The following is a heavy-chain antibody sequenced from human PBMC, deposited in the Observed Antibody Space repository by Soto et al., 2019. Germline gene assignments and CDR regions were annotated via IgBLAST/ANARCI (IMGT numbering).Heavy chain of an antibody. CDR1: GYTFTSYG. J-gene: IGHJ4*02. CDR3: ARTGHSGSYDF. Sequence: GASVKVSCKASGYTFTSYGISWVRQAPGQGLEWMGWISAYNGNTNYAQKLQGRVTMTRDTSASTVYLGLSSLSSEDTASYYCARTGHSGSYDFWGQGTLVTVSS. V-gene: IGHV1-18*01. CDR2: ISAYNGNT. D-gene: IGHD3-9*01.